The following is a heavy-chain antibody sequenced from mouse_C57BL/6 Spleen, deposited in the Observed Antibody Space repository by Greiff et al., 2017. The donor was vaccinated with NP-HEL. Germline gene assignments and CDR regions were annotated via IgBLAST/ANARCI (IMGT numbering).Heavy chain of an antibody. CDR2: ISSGSSTI. J-gene: IGHJ2*01. Sequence: EVKLMESGGGLVKPGGSLKLSCAASGFTFSDYGMHWVRQAPEKGLEWVAYISSGSSTIYYADTVKGRFTISRDNAKNTLFLQMTSLRSEDTAMDYCARIYSNYVKRFDYWGQGTTLTVSS. CDR3: ARIYSNYVKRFDY. V-gene: IGHV5-17*01. CDR1: GFTFSDYG. D-gene: IGHD2-5*01.